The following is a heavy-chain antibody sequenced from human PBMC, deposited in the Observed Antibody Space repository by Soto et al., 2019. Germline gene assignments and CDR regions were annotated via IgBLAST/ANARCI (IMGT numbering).Heavy chain of an antibody. J-gene: IGHJ3*02. CDR1: GGSISSGGYY. V-gene: IGHV4-31*03. D-gene: IGHD1-26*01. CDR3: ARGGVLHDAFDI. CDR2: IYYSGST. Sequence: SETLSLTCTVSGGSISSGGYYWSWIRQHPGKGLEWIGYIYYSGSTYYNPSLKSRVTISVDTSKNQFSLKLSSVTAADTAVYYCARGGVLHDAFDIWGKGTMVTVSS.